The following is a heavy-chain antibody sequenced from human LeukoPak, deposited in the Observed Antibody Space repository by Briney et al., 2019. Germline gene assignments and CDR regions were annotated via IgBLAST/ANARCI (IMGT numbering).Heavy chain of an antibody. V-gene: IGHV3-48*04. CDR1: GFTFSSYS. D-gene: IGHD6-13*01. CDR3: ARGGVAAVSFD. J-gene: IGHJ4*02. CDR2: ISSSSSTI. Sequence: GGSLRLSCAASGFTFSSYSMNWVRQAPGKGLEWVSYISSSSSTIYYADSVKGRFTISRDNAKNSLYLQMNSLRAEDTAVYYCARGGVAAVSFDRGQGTLVTVSS.